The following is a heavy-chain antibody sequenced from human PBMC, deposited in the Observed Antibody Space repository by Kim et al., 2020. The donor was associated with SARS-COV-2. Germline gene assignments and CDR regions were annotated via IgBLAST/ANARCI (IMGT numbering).Heavy chain of an antibody. J-gene: IGHJ4*02. Sequence: GGSLRLSCAVSGFTFSNFYMSWLRQAPGKGLEWISYISSGGNTIYYADSVKGRFTISRDNANNSLYLQMNSLRVDDTAFYYCVRVAAAGPYFDDWGQGTLVTDSS. CDR1: GFTFSNFY. V-gene: IGHV3-11*01. D-gene: IGHD6-25*01. CDR3: VRVAAAGPYFDD. CDR2: ISSGGNTI.